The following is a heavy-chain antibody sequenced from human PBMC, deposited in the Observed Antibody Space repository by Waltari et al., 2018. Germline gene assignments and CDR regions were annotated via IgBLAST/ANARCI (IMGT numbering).Heavy chain of an antibody. J-gene: IGHJ3*02. CDR2: VDPEDGET. CDR1: GYTFPDYY. CDR3: ATDSRAYCGGDCADAFDI. Sequence: EVQLVQSGAEVKKPGATVKISCKASGYTFPDYYLHWVQQAPGKGLEWMGRVDPEDGETIYAEKFQGRVTITADTSTDTAYMELSSLRSEDTAVYYCATDSRAYCGGDCADAFDIWGQGTMVTVSS. D-gene: IGHD2-21*01. V-gene: IGHV1-69-2*01.